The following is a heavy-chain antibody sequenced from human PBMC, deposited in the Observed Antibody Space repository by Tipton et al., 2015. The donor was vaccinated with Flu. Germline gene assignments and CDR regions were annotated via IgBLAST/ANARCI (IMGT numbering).Heavy chain of an antibody. CDR1: GFTFSDYY. D-gene: IGHD3-3*01. CDR2: ISSSGSTI. CDR3: ARDHPPSITVLGEITDYFGMDV. J-gene: IGHJ6*02. Sequence: SLRLSCAASGFTFSDYYMSWIRQAPGKGLEWVSHISSSGSTINYADSVKGRFTISRDNAKNSLYLQMNSLRAEDTAVYYCARDHPPSITVLGEITDYFGMDVWGQGTTVTVSS. V-gene: IGHV3-11*01.